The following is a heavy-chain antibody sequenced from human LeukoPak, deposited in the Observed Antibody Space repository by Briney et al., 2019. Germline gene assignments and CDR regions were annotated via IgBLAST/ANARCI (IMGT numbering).Heavy chain of an antibody. D-gene: IGHD3-9*01. CDR2: IWYDGSNK. V-gene: IGHV3-33*01. J-gene: IGHJ5*02. CDR1: GFTLSSYG. Sequence: GGSLRLSCAASGFTLSSYGMHWVRQAPGKGLEWVAVIWYDGSNKYYADSVKGRFTISRDNSKNTLYLQMNSLRAEDTAVYYCARGEDILTGYWSDWFDPWGQGTLVTVSS. CDR3: ARGEDILTGYWSDWFDP.